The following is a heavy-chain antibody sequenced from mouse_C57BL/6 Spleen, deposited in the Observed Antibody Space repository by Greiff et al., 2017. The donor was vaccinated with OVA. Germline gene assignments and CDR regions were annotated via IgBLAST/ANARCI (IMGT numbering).Heavy chain of an antibody. CDR3: AREDYGSSYYFDV. V-gene: IGHV5-4*01. D-gene: IGHD1-1*01. Sequence: VQLKESGGGLVKPGGSLKLSCAASGFTFSSYAMSWVRQTPEKRLEWVATISDGGSYTYYPDNVKGRFTISRDNAKNNLYLQMSHLKSEDTAMYYCAREDYGSSYYFDVWGTGTTVTVSS. CDR2: ISDGGSYT. CDR1: GFTFSSYA. J-gene: IGHJ1*03.